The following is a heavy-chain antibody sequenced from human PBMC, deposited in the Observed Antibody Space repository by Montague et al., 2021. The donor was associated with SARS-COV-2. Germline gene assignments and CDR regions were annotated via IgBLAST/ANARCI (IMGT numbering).Heavy chain of an antibody. Sequence: SLRLSCAASGFTVSSNYMSWVRQAPGKGLEWVSVIYSGGSTYYADSVKGRFTISRDNSKNTLYLQMNSLRAEETAVYYCARGGDYDFWSGYVNYGMDVWGQGTTVTVSS. CDR2: IYSGGST. CDR3: ARGGDYDFWSGYVNYGMDV. J-gene: IGHJ6*02. V-gene: IGHV3-66*01. CDR1: GFTVSSNY. D-gene: IGHD3-3*01.